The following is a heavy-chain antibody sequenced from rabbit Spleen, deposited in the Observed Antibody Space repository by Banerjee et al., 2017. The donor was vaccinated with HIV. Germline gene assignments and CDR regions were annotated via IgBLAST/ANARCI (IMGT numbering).Heavy chain of an antibody. CDR3: ATYVDYDGDFNL. V-gene: IGHV1S40*01. D-gene: IGHD2-1*01. J-gene: IGHJ4*01. CDR1: GFDFSSNA. CDR2: IYAGNSGSP. Sequence: QSLEESGGALVKPGASLTLTCTASGFDFSSNAMCWVRQAPGKGLEWIACIYAGNSGSPYYASWAKGRFTISETSSTTVTLQMTSLTAADTATYFCATYVDYDGDFNLWARAPWSPS.